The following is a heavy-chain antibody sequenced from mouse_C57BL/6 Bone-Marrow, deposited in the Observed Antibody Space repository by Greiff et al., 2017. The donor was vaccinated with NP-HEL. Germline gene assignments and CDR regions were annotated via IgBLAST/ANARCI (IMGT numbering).Heavy chain of an antibody. V-gene: IGHV5-6*01. CDR3: ARLGNYPWFAY. CDR1: GFTFSSYG. J-gene: IGHJ3*01. D-gene: IGHD2-1*01. Sequence: EVKLQESGGDLVKPGGSLKLSCAASGFTFSSYGMSWVRQTPDKRLEWVATISSGGSYTYYPDSVKGRFTISRDNAKNTLYLQMSSLKSEDTAMYYCARLGNYPWFAYWGQGTLVTVSA. CDR2: ISSGGSYT.